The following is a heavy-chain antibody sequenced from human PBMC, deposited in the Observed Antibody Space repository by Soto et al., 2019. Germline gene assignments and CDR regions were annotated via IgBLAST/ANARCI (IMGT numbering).Heavy chain of an antibody. J-gene: IGHJ5*02. D-gene: IGHD6-6*01. CDR1: GGSVSSGSYY. V-gene: IGHV4-61*01. Sequence: SETLSLTCTVSGGSVSSGSYYWSWIRQPPGKGLEWIGYIYYSGSTNYNPSLKSRVTISVDTSKNQFSLKLSSVTAADTAVYYCARKQSNIAARVNWFDPWGQGTLVTVSS. CDR2: IYYSGST. CDR3: ARKQSNIAARVNWFDP.